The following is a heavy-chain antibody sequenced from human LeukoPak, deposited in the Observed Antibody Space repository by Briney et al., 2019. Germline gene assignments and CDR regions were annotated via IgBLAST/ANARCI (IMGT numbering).Heavy chain of an antibody. CDR3: ARSRKGYQLLSTNRDYYYMDV. J-gene: IGHJ6*03. CDR2: ISSTSSYI. V-gene: IGHV3-21*01. D-gene: IGHD2-2*01. Sequence: GGSLRLSCAASEFTFNSYSMNWVRRAPGKGLEWVSSISSTSSYIYYADSVKGRFTISRDNAKNSLYLQMNGLRAEDTAVYYCARSRKGYQLLSTNRDYYYMDVWGKGTTVTVSS. CDR1: EFTFNSYS.